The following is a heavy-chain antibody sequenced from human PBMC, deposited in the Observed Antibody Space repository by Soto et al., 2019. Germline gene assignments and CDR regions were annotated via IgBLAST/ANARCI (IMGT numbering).Heavy chain of an antibody. CDR1: GGSISSGDYY. CDR3: ARAGPPETGGFGEYEH. J-gene: IGHJ4*02. CDR2: IYYSGST. V-gene: IGHV4-30-4*01. D-gene: IGHD3-10*01. Sequence: SETLSLTCTVSGGSISSGDYYWSWIRQPPGKGLEWIGYIYYSGSTYYNPSLKSRVTISVDTSKNQFSLKLSSVTAADTAVYYCARAGPPETGGFGEYEHWGQGTLVTVSS.